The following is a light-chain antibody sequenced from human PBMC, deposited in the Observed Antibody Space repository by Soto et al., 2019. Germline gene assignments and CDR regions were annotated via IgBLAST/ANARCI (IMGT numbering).Light chain of an antibody. V-gene: IGLV2-11*01. CDR1: SSDVSAYNY. J-gene: IGLJ3*02. CDR2: DVS. Sequence: QSVLTQPRSVSGTPGQSITISCTGTSSDVSAYNYVSWYQQHPVQAPKIMIYDVSQRPSGVPDRFSGSKSGNTASLTNSGLPTEDEADYYCGSYAGRYTRVFGGGTKLTVL. CDR3: GSYAGRYTRV.